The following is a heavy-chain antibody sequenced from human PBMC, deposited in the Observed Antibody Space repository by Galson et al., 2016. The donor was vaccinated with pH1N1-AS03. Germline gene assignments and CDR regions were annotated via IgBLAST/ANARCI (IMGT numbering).Heavy chain of an antibody. Sequence: SVKVSCKASGGTFISYVISWVRQAPGQGLEWMGEIIPIFGTSNYAQRFQGRVTITADESTSTAYMELRSLRTDDTAVYYYATGGYTGSLDRIDFNYNGMDVWGQGTTVTVSS. D-gene: IGHD1-26*01. V-gene: IGHV1-69*13. CDR2: IIPIFGTS. CDR1: GGTFISYV. J-gene: IGHJ6*02. CDR3: ATGGYTGSLDRIDFNYNGMDV.